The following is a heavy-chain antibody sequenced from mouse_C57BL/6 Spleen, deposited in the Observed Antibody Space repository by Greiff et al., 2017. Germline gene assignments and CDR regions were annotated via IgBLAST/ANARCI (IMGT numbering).Heavy chain of an antibody. CDR2: IYPGSGST. Sequence: VQLQQPGAELVKPGASVKMSCKASGYTFTSYWITWVKQRPGQGLEWIGDIYPGSGSTNYNEKFKSKATLTVDTSSSTAYMQLSSLTSEDSAVYYCARLITTVVPFDDWGQGTTLTVSS. V-gene: IGHV1-55*01. CDR3: ARLITTVVPFDD. J-gene: IGHJ2*01. CDR1: GYTFTSYW. D-gene: IGHD1-1*01.